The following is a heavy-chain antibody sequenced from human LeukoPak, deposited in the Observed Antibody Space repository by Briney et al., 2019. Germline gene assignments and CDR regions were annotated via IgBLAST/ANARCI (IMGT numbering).Heavy chain of an antibody. CDR1: GYTFISYG. J-gene: IGHJ5*02. V-gene: IGHV1-18*01. Sequence: KPGASVKVSCKASGYTFISYGISWVRQAPGQGLEWMGWISVYNGNTNYAQKLQGRVTMTTDTSTSTAYMELRSLRSDDTAVYYCARQGPTVTTYISRYYWFDPWGQGTLVTVSS. CDR3: ARQGPTVTTYISRYYWFDP. D-gene: IGHD4-17*01. CDR2: ISVYNGNT.